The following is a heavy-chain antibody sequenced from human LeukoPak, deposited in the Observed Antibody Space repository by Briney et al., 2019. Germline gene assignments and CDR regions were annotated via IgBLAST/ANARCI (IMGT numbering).Heavy chain of an antibody. J-gene: IGHJ6*03. CDR2: IIPIFGTA. CDR1: GGTFSSYA. Sequence: SSVNVSCKASGGTFSSYAISWVRQAPGQGLECMGGIIPIFGTANYAQKFQGRVTITTDESTSTAYMELSSLRSEDTAVYYCAREWGYSYGSQNYYYYYMDVWGKGTTVTVSS. V-gene: IGHV1-69*05. CDR3: AREWGYSYGSQNYYYYYMDV. D-gene: IGHD5-18*01.